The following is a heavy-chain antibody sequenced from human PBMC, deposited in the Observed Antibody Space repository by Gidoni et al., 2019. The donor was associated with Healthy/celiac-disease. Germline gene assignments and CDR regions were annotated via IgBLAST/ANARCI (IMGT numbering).Heavy chain of an antibody. Sequence: DVQLVESWGGVVLPGGSLRLSCAASGFTFDDYGMSWVRQAPGKGLEWVSGINWNGGSTGYADSVKGRFTISRDNAKNSLYLQMNSLRAEDTALYYCARDYSGSGWGDAFDIWGQGTMVTVSS. CDR1: GFTFDDYG. J-gene: IGHJ3*02. CDR2: INWNGGST. D-gene: IGHD6-19*01. V-gene: IGHV3-20*04. CDR3: ARDYSGSGWGDAFDI.